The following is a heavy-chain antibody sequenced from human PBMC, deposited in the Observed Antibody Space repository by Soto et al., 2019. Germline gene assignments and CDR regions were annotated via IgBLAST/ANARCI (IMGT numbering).Heavy chain of an antibody. D-gene: IGHD5-18*01. Sequence: QVQLQESGPGLVKPSETLSLTCTVSGASIKSYYWAWIRQPAGKGLEWIGRIFASGTTNYNPSLRNRITMAIDTSRNQFSLEMTSMTAADTAMYYCATYSDTSLNWLDPWGQGILVTVSS. CDR1: GASIKSYY. CDR2: IFASGTT. CDR3: ATYSDTSLNWLDP. J-gene: IGHJ5*02. V-gene: IGHV4-4*07.